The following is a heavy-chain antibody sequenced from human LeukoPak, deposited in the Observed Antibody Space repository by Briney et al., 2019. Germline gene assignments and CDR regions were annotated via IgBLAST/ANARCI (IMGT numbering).Heavy chain of an antibody. V-gene: IGHV4-38-2*02. CDR3: ARGLFYGSGSYRFDP. Sequence: SETLSLTCTVSGYSISSGYYWGWIRQPPGKGLEWIGNIYHSGSTYYNPSLKSRVTISVDTSKNQFSLKLSSVTAADTAVYYCARGLFYGSGSYRFDPWGQGTLVTVSS. D-gene: IGHD3-10*01. CDR2: IYHSGST. J-gene: IGHJ5*02. CDR1: GYSISSGYY.